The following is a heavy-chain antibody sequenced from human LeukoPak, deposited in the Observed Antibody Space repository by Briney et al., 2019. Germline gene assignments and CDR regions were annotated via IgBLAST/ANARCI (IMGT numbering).Heavy chain of an antibody. CDR3: AKTVRYSGSYYFDY. Sequence: PGGSLRLSCAASGFTFSSYVMSWVRQAPGKGLEWVSAISGSGGSTYYADSVKGRFTISRDNSKNTLYLQMNSLRAEDTAVYYCAKTVRYSGSYYFDYWGQGTLVTVSS. D-gene: IGHD1-26*01. J-gene: IGHJ4*02. CDR2: ISGSGGST. V-gene: IGHV3-23*01. CDR1: GFTFSSYV.